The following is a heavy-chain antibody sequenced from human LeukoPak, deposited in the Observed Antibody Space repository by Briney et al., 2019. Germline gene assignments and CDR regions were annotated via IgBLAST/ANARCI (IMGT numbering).Heavy chain of an antibody. CDR3: ATHHVQRYFDWQDY. V-gene: IGHV1-24*01. J-gene: IGHJ4*02. CDR2: FDPEDGET. D-gene: IGHD3-9*01. Sequence: ASVKVSCKVSGYTLTELSMHWVRQAPGKGLEWMGGFDPEDGETIYAQKFQGRVTMTEDTSTDTAYMELSSLRSGDTAVYYCATHHVQRYFDWQDYWGQGTLVTVSS. CDR1: GYTLTELS.